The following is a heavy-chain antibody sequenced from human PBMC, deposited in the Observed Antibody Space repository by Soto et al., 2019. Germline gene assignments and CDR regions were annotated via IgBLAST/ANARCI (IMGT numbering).Heavy chain of an antibody. Sequence: QVQLVQSGAEVKKPGASVKVSCKASGYTFTSYGISWVRQAPGQGLEWMGWISAYNGNTNYAQKLQSRVTMPTDTTTSTADMELRSLRSDDTSVYYCARDRTTMVRGRGWFDPWGQGTLVTVSS. D-gene: IGHD3-10*01. CDR3: ARDRTTMVRGRGWFDP. J-gene: IGHJ5*02. V-gene: IGHV1-18*01. CDR2: ISAYNGNT. CDR1: GYTFTSYG.